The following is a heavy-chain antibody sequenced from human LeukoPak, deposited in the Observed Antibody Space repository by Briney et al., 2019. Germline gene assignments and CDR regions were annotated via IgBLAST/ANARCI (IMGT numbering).Heavy chain of an antibody. CDR2: ISGSGGST. Sequence: GGSLRLSCAASGFTFSSYTMSWVRQAPGKGLEWVSAISGSGGSTYYADSVKGRFTISRDNSKNTLYLQMNSLRAEDTAVYYCARGGGDSNFDYWGQGTLVTVSS. V-gene: IGHV3-23*01. D-gene: IGHD2-21*02. CDR1: GFTFSSYT. CDR3: ARGGGDSNFDY. J-gene: IGHJ4*02.